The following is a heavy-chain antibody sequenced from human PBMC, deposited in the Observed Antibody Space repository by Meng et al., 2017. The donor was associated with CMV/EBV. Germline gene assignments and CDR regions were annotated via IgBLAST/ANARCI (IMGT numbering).Heavy chain of an antibody. CDR2: IYSGGST. V-gene: IGHV3-66*01. Sequence: VQVVGPGGGLVQPVGSLRLSCAASGFTVSSNYMSWVRQAPGKGLEWVSVIYSGGSTYYADSVKGRFTISRDNSKNTLYLQMNSLRAEDTAVYYCARDHSGPLSHWGQGTLVTVSS. D-gene: IGHD1-1*01. CDR1: GFTVSSNY. J-gene: IGHJ4*02. CDR3: ARDHSGPLSH.